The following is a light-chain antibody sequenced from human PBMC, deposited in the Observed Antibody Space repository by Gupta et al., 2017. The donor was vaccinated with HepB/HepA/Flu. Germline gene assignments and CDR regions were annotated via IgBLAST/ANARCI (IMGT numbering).Light chain of an antibody. CDR2: DNR. J-gene: IGLJ2*01. CDR3: QVWDSSSDHVV. V-gene: IGLV3-21*03. Sequence: QPPSVSVAPEKTAIITCGWNHLGRKSVHWYQPKPGPAPVLVVYDNRDRPSEIPERFSGSNYGSTATLTIRRVEAGDEADYYCQVWDSSSDHVVFGGGNKLTVL. CDR1: HLGRKS.